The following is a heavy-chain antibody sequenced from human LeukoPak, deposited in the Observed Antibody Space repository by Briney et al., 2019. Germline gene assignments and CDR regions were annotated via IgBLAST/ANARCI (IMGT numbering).Heavy chain of an antibody. J-gene: IGHJ5*02. CDR1: GFTLSSYA. D-gene: IGHD6-13*01. CDR3: AKLAASETGEGS. V-gene: IGHV3-23*01. CDR2: VDGGGDGT. Sequence: GGSLRLSCAASGFTLSSYAMTWVRQAPGRGLEWVSSVDGGGDGTYYADSVKGRFTISRDNSKDTLYLQMNGLRAEDTAIYYCAKLAASETGEGSWGQGTLVTVSS.